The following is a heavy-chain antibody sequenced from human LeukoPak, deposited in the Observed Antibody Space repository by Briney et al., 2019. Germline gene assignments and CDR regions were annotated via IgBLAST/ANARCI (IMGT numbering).Heavy chain of an antibody. V-gene: IGHV3-23*01. J-gene: IGHJ4*02. CDR3: AKVPYYGDYIGYYFDY. CDR1: GFTFSSYA. Sequence: GGSLRLSCAASGFTFSSYAMSRVRQAPGKGLEWVSAISGSGGSTYYADSVKGRFTISRDNSKNTLYLQMNSLRAEDTAVYYCAKVPYYGDYIGYYFDYWGQGTLVTVSS. CDR2: ISGSGGST. D-gene: IGHD4-17*01.